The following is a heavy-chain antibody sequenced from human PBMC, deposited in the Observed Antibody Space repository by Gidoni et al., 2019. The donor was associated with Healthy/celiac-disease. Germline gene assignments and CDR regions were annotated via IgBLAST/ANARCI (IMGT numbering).Heavy chain of an antibody. D-gene: IGHD6-19*01. CDR1: GFTVSSNY. Sequence: EVQLVETGGGLIQPGGSLRLSCAASGFTVSSNYMSWVRQAPGKGLEWVSVIYSGGSTYYADSVKGRFTISRDNSKNTLYLQMNSLRAEDTAVYYCAREAADSSGWYVPAYWGQGTLVTVSS. J-gene: IGHJ4*02. CDR2: IYSGGST. CDR3: AREAADSSGWYVPAY. V-gene: IGHV3-53*02.